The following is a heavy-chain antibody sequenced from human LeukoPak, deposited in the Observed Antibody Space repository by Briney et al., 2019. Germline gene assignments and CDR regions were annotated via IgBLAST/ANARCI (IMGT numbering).Heavy chain of an antibody. CDR2: ISYDGSNK. CDR3: ARLTTVTA. J-gene: IGHJ4*02. V-gene: IGHV3-30*04. D-gene: IGHD4-17*01. CDR1: GFTFSSYA. Sequence: GGSLRLSYAASGFTFSSYAMHWVRQAPGKGLEWVAVISYDGSNKYYADSVKGRFTISRDNAKNTLYLQMNSLRAEDTAVYYCARLTTVTAWGQGTLVTVSS.